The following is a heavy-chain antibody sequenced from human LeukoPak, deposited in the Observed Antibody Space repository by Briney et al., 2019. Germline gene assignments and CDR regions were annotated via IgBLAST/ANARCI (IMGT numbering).Heavy chain of an antibody. V-gene: IGHV3-48*01. CDR3: ARGSGYSHSADY. CDR2: ISSSSSTK. CDR1: GFTFSNYG. Sequence: GGSLRLSCAASGFTFSNYGMNWVRQAPGKGLEWVSYISSSSSTKYYADSVKGRFTISRDNAKNSLYLQMNSLRAEDTAVYYCARGSGYSHSADYWGQGTLVTASS. J-gene: IGHJ4*02. D-gene: IGHD3-22*01.